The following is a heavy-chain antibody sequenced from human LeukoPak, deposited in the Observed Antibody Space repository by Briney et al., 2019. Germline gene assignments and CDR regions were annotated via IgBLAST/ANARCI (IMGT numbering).Heavy chain of an antibody. CDR1: GFSFSSYW. CDR2: IKQDGSEK. V-gene: IGHV3-7*05. Sequence: PGGSLRLSCAASGFSFSSYWMSWVRQAPGKGLEWVANIKQDGSEKYYVDSVKGRFTISRDNAKNSLYLQMNSLRAEDTAVYYCAAEAAYYYDSRDAFDVWGQGTMVTVSS. J-gene: IGHJ3*01. D-gene: IGHD3-22*01. CDR3: AAEAAYYYDSRDAFDV.